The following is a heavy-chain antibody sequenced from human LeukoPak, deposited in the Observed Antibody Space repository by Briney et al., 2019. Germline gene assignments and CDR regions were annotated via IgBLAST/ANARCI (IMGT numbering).Heavy chain of an antibody. J-gene: IGHJ4*02. Sequence: ASVKVSCEASGYTFTTYDINWVRQAAGQGLEWMGWMDPNSGNTGNAQKFQGRVTMTRNTSISTAYMELTSLTSEDTAVYFCARIAAPGNRRLNFWGQGTLVTVSS. CDR1: GYTFTTYD. V-gene: IGHV1-8*01. D-gene: IGHD6-13*01. CDR2: MDPNSGNT. CDR3: ARIAAPGNRRLNF.